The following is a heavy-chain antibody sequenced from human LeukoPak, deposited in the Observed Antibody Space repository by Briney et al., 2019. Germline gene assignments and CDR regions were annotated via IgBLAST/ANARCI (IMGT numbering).Heavy chain of an antibody. Sequence: GGSLRLSCAASGFTFRNYGMHWVRQAPGKGLEWVAVISYDGSNKYFGDSVKGRFTISRDNSKNTLYLQMNSLRAEDRAVYYCAKDLSKGLLYRRGMYYFDYWGQGTLVTVSS. V-gene: IGHV3-30*18. D-gene: IGHD3-3*01. CDR3: AKDLSKGLLYRRGMYYFDY. J-gene: IGHJ4*02. CDR1: GFTFRNYG. CDR2: ISYDGSNK.